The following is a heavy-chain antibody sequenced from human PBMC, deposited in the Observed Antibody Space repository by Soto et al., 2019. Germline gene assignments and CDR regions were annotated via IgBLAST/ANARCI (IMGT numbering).Heavy chain of an antibody. CDR1: GYSFASYW. V-gene: IGHV5-51*01. J-gene: IGHJ6*02. Sequence: LKISCRGSGYSFASYWIGWVRQMPGKDLEWMGIIYPGDSDTGYSPSFQGQVTISADKSLRTAYLQWTSLKASDTALYYCARTRSFTLGFYYDGMDVWGQGTTVTVSS. CDR2: IYPGDSDT. D-gene: IGHD6-6*01. CDR3: ARTRSFTLGFYYDGMDV.